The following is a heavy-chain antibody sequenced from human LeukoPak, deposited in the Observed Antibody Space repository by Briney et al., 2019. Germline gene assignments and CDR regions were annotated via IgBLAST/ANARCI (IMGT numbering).Heavy chain of an antibody. J-gene: IGHJ4*02. CDR2: ISSSSSYI. V-gene: IGHV3-21*01. CDR1: GFTFSSYS. D-gene: IGHD2-15*01. CDR3: ARDCSGGSCYAPFDY. Sequence: TGGSLRLSCAASGFTFSSYSMNWVRQAPGKGLEWVSSISSSSSYIYYADSVKGRFTISRDNAKNSLYLQMNSPRAEDTAVYYCARDCSGGSCYAPFDYWGQGTLVTVSS.